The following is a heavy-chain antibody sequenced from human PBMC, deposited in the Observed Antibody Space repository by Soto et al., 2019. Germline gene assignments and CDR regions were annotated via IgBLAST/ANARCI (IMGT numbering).Heavy chain of an antibody. D-gene: IGHD2-15*01. J-gene: IGHJ6*03. V-gene: IGHV3-20*01. CDR1: GFTFDDYG. CDR2: INWNGGST. Sequence: GGSLRLSCAASGFTFDDYGMSWVRQAPGKGLEWVSGINWNGGSTGYADSVKGRFTISRDNAKNSLYLQMNSLRAEDTALYHCARVSTAAPYYYYYMDVWGKGTTVTVSS. CDR3: ARVSTAAPYYYYYMDV.